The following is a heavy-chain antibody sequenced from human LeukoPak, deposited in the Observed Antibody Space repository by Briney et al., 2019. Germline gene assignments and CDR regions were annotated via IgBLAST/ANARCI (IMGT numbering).Heavy chain of an antibody. CDR2: IYTSGST. J-gene: IGHJ3*02. Sequence: SETLSLTCTVSGNSISTYYWSWIRQPAGKGLEWIGRIYTSGSTNYNPSLKSRVTMSVDTSKNQFSLKLSSVTAADTAVYYCATNYGDYEYAFDIWGQGTMVTVSS. V-gene: IGHV4-4*07. CDR1: GNSISTYY. CDR3: ATNYGDYEYAFDI. D-gene: IGHD4-17*01.